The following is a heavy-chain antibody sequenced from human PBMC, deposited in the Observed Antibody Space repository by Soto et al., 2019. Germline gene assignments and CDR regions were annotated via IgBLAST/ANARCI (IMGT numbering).Heavy chain of an antibody. Sequence: PSETLSLTCTVSGGSISSGDYYWSWIRQPPGKGLEWIGYIYYSGSTYYNPSLKSRVTISVDTSKNQFSLKLSSVTAADTAVYYCARARAYCGGGCYPAVPDYWGQGTLVTVSS. CDR1: GGSISSGDYY. CDR3: ARARAYCGGGCYPAVPDY. J-gene: IGHJ4*02. V-gene: IGHV4-30-4*01. D-gene: IGHD2-21*02. CDR2: IYYSGST.